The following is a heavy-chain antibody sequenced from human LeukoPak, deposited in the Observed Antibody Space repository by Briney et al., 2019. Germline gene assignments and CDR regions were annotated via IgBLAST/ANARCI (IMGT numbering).Heavy chain of an antibody. CDR3: ATTRRYAFDI. Sequence: GGSLRLSCAATGFTFSSYSMNWVRQAPGKGLEWVSSISSSSSYIYYADSVKGRFTISRDNAKNSLFLQMNSLRAEDTAVYYCATTRRYAFDIWGQGTMVTVSS. V-gene: IGHV3-21*01. CDR2: ISSSSSYI. CDR1: GFTFSSYS. J-gene: IGHJ3*02.